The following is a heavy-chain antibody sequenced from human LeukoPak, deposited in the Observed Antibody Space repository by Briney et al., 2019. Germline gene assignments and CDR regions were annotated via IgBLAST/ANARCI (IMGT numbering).Heavy chain of an antibody. Sequence: PGGSLRLSCAASGFTFDDYAMHWVRQAPGKGLEWVSGISWNSGSIGYADSVKGRFTISRDNAKNSLYLQMNSQRAEDTALYYCAKGGYSYGYVDYWGQGTLVTVSS. V-gene: IGHV3-9*01. J-gene: IGHJ4*02. CDR2: ISWNSGSI. CDR1: GFTFDDYA. D-gene: IGHD5-18*01. CDR3: AKGGYSYGYVDY.